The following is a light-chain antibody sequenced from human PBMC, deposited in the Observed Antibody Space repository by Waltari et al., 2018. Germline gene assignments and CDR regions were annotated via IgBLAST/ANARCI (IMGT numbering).Light chain of an antibody. CDR2: DAS. J-gene: IGKJ3*01. CDR1: QSITSY. Sequence: DIQMTQSPSSLSASVGDRVTITCRASQSITSYLNWYQQKPGKAPKLLIYDASSLQSGVPSRFSGSGSGTDFTLTISSLQPEDFATYYCQQSYSTLVTFGPGPKVDI. CDR3: QQSYSTLVT. V-gene: IGKV1-39*01.